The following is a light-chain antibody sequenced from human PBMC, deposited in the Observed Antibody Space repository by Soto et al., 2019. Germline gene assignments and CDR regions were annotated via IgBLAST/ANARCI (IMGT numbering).Light chain of an antibody. CDR3: VAWDSSLNGYV. CDR2: NDE. CDR1: SFNIGNHA. J-gene: IGLJ1*01. V-gene: IGLV1-36*01. Sequence: QSVLTRPPSMSAAPGQRVTISCSGRSFNIGNHAVNWYLQIPGKPPKVVIYNDELLSSGVSDPFSGSKSGTSASLAISGLQSEDEADYFCVAWDSSLNGYVFGTGTKVTVL.